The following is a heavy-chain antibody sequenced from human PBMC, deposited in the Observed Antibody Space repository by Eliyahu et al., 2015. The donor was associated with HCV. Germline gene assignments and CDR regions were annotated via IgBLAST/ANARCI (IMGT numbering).Heavy chain of an antibody. CDR1: GFXFSSYG. CDR2: IWYDGSNK. Sequence: QVQLVESGGGVVQPGRSLRLSCAASGFXFSSYGMHWVRQAPGKGLGWVAVIWYDGSNKYYADSVKGRFTISRDNSKNTLYLQMNSLRAEDTAVYYCARDLRGEAAGISGYWGQGTLVTVSS. V-gene: IGHV3-33*01. CDR3: ARDLRGEAAGISGY. J-gene: IGHJ4*02. D-gene: IGHD6-13*01.